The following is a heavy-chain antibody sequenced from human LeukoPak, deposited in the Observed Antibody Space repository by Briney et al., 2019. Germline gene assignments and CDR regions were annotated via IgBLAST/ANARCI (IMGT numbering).Heavy chain of an antibody. D-gene: IGHD3-22*01. V-gene: IGHV1-69*02. CDR1: GGTFSSYT. J-gene: IGHJ6*02. CDR2: IIPILGIA. CDR3: ARGLGYYDSSGYYYDNYYGMDV. Sequence: ASVKVSCKASGGTFSSYTISWVRQAPGQGLEWMGRIIPILGIANYALKSQGRVTITADKSTSTAYMELSSLRSEDTAVYYCARGLGYYDSSGYYYDNYYGMDVWGQGTTVTVSS.